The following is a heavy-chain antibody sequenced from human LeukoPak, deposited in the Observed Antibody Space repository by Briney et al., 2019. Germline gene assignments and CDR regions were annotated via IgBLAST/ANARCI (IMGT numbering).Heavy chain of an antibody. Sequence: SETLSLTCAVSGGSISSGGYSWSWIRQPPGKGLEWIGYIYHSGSTYYNPSLKSRVTISVDRSKNRFSLKLSSVTAADTAVYYCARLPAKLYYFDYWGQGTLVTVSS. V-gene: IGHV4-30-2*01. J-gene: IGHJ4*02. D-gene: IGHD1-1*01. CDR1: GGSISSGGYS. CDR2: IYHSGST. CDR3: ARLPAKLYYFDY.